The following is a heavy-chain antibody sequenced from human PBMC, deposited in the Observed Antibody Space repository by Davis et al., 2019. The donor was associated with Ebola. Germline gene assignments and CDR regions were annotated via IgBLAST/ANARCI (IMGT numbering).Heavy chain of an antibody. CDR2: IDWDDDK. J-gene: IGHJ4*02. CDR3: AHRSVLRDVDY. V-gene: IGHV2-70*12. CDR1: GASVSSADDF. Sequence: LRLSCTVSGASVSSADDFWSWIRQPPGKALEWLALIDWDDDKYYSTSLKTRLTITKDSSKNQVVLTMTNMDPVDTATYYCAHRSVLRDVDYWGQGILVTVSS. D-gene: IGHD2-21*02.